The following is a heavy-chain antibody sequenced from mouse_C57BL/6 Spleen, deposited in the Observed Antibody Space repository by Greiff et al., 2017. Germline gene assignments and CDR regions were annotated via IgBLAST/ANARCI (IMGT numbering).Heavy chain of an antibody. CDR1: GYTITDYY. J-gene: IGHJ4*01. Sequence: VQLQQSGPELVKPGASVKISCKASGYTITDYYMNWVKQSHGKSLEWIGDINPNNGGTRYNPKFKGKDTLTVDKSSSTAYMELRSLTSEDSAVDYCAYDYDRGYAMDYWGQGTSVTVSS. CDR2: INPNNGGT. D-gene: IGHD2-4*01. V-gene: IGHV1-26*01. CDR3: AYDYDRGYAMDY.